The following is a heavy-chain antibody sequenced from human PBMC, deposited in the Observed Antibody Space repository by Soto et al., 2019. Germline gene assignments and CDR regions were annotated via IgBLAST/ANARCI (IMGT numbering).Heavy chain of an antibody. CDR2: IWPDGNNK. CDR1: GFTFSNYG. Sequence: GGSLRLSCAASGFTFSNYGIHWVRQAPGKGLEWVAVIWPDGNNKVYPDSVKGRFTISRDNFKNTLYLQMNNLRDEDTAVYYCARAGIVATTQLGWFDLWGQGTLVTVSS. CDR3: ARAGIVATTQLGWFDL. D-gene: IGHD5-12*01. V-gene: IGHV3-33*01. J-gene: IGHJ5*02.